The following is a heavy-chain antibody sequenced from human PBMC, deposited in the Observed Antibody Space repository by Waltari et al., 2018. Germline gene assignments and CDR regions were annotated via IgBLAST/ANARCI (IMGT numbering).Heavy chain of an antibody. Sequence: EFQLVESGGGLVQLGGSLGLSCVISGFNVGSNYMNWFRQAPGKGLEWVSVIYSGGGTNYADSVKGRFSVSRDNSKNTLFLQMNSLRADDTAVYYCARDYSSWGFDYWGQGTLVTVS. J-gene: IGHJ4*02. CDR3: ARDYSSWGFDY. D-gene: IGHD6-19*01. V-gene: IGHV3-53*01. CDR1: GFNVGSNY. CDR2: IYSGGGT.